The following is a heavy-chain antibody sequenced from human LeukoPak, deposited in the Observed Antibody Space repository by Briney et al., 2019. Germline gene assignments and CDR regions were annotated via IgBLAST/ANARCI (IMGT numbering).Heavy chain of an antibody. CDR2: INPNSGGT. CDR1: GYTFTGYY. CDR3: ARDQKPLSGSYSFDY. J-gene: IGHJ4*02. D-gene: IGHD1-26*01. V-gene: IGHV1-2*02. Sequence: GASVKVSCKASGYTFTGYYMHWLRQAPGQGLEWMGWINPNSGGTNYAQKFQGRVTMTRDTSISTAYMELSRLRSDDTAVYYCARDQKPLSGSYSFDYWGQGTLVTVSS.